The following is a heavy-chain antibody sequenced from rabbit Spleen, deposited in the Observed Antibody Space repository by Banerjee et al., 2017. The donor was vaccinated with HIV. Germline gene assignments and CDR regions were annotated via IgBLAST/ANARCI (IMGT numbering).Heavy chain of an antibody. J-gene: IGHJ4*01. CDR3: ARDLDGVIGWNFGW. CDR2: IDPIFGTT. Sequence: HLEESGGGLVQPEGSLTLTCKASGFDFSRYYMCWVRQAPGKGLEWIGYIDPIFGTTHYASWVNGRFTISSHNAQNTVDLQMNSLTAADTATYFCARDLDGVIGWNFGWWGPGTLVTVS. V-gene: IGHV1S7*01. D-gene: IGHD1-1*01. CDR1: GFDFSRYY.